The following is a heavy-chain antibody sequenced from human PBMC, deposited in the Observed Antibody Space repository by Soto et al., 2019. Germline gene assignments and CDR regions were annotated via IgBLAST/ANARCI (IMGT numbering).Heavy chain of an antibody. Sequence: SETLSLTCTVSGGSISSYYWSWIRQPPGKGLEWIGYIYYSGSTNYNPSLKSRVTISVDTSKNQFSLKLSSVTAADTAVYYCARQNWNDVFDYWGQGTLVTVSS. D-gene: IGHD1-1*01. CDR1: GGSISSYY. V-gene: IGHV4-59*08. J-gene: IGHJ4*02. CDR2: IYYSGST. CDR3: ARQNWNDVFDY.